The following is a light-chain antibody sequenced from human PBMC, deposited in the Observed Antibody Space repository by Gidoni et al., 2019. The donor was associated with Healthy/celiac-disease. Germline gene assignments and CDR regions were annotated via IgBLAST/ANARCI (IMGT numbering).Light chain of an antibody. J-gene: IGKJ5*01. CDR3: QQRYSTPVT. V-gene: IGKV1-39*01. CDR2: AAS. CDR1: QSISSY. Sequence: DIQMTQSPSSLSASVGDRVTITCRASQSISSYLNWYQQKPGKAPKLLIYAASSLQSGVPSRFSGSGSGTDFTLTINSLRPEDFATYYCQQRYSTPVTFGRGTRLEIK.